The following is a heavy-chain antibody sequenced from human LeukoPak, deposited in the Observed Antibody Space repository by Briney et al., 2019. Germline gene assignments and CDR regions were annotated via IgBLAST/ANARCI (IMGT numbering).Heavy chain of an antibody. CDR2: IYHSGST. CDR1: GGSFSGYY. J-gene: IGHJ3*02. D-gene: IGHD6-19*01. Sequence: TSETLSLTCAVYGGSFSGYYWSWIRQPPGKGLEWIGYIYHSGSTYYNPSLKSRVTISVDRSKNQFSLKLSSVTAADTAVYYCARAGGWYGDAFDIWGQGTMVTVSS. V-gene: IGHV4-30-2*01. CDR3: ARAGGWYGDAFDI.